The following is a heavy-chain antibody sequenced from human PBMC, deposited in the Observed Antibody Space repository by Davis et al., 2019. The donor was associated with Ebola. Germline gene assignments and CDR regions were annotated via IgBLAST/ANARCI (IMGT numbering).Heavy chain of an antibody. CDR3: ARVRVVPAAIVGRYYYYGMDV. Sequence: MPSETLSLTCTVSGGSISSYYWSWIRQPPGKGLEWIGYFYYSGSTNYNPSLKSRVTISVDTSKNQFSLKLSSVTAADTAVYYCARVRVVPAAIVGRYYYYGMDVWGQGTTVTVSS. CDR2: FYYSGST. J-gene: IGHJ6*02. V-gene: IGHV4-59*01. CDR1: GGSISSYY. D-gene: IGHD2-2*02.